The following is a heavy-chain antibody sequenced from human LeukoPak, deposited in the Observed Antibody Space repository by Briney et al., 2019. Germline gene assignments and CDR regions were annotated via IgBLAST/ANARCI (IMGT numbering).Heavy chain of an antibody. V-gene: IGHV4-59*01. CDR1: GGSISSYY. CDR3: ARVPRIEAGATGDWFDP. J-gene: IGHJ5*02. D-gene: IGHD6-13*01. Sequence: TSETLSLTCTVSGGSISSYYWSWIRQPPGKGLEWIGFIYYSGSTNYNPSLKSRVTISVDTSKNQFFLNLRSVTAADTAVYYCARVPRIEAGATGDWFDPWGQGTVVTVSS. CDR2: IYYSGST.